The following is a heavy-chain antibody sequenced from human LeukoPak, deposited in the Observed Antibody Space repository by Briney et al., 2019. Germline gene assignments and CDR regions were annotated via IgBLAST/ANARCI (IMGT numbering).Heavy chain of an antibody. V-gene: IGHV1-18*01. D-gene: IGHD2-15*01. Sequence: ASVKVSCKASGYTFTSYGISWVRQAPGQGLEWMGWISAYNGNTNYAQKLQGRVTMTTDTSTSTAYMELRSLRSDDTAIYYCARQVGYCSDGRCYFEYWGQGTLVTVSS. CDR3: ARQVGYCSDGRCYFEY. J-gene: IGHJ4*02. CDR1: GYTFTSYG. CDR2: ISAYNGNT.